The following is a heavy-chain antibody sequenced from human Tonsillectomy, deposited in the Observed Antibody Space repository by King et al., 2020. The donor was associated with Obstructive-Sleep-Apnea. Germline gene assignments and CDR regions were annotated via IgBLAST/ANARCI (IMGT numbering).Heavy chain of an antibody. V-gene: IGHV4-31*03. CDR3: ARYYYDSSRDYYYGMDV. CDR2: IYYSGST. J-gene: IGHJ6*02. CDR1: GGSISSGGYY. D-gene: IGHD3-22*01. Sequence: VQLQESGPGLVKPSQTLSLTCTVSGGSISSGGYYWSWIRQHPGKGLEWIGYIYYSGSTYYNPSLKCRVTISVDTSKNQFSLKLSSVTAADTAVYYCARYYYDSSRDYYYGMDVWGQGTTVTVSS.